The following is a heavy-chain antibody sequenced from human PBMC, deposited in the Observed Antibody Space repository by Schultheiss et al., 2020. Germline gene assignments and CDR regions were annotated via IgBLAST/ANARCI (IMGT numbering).Heavy chain of an antibody. D-gene: IGHD6-19*01. CDR1: GFTFSSYA. J-gene: IGHJ6*02. CDR3: AREVAVAGTRFYYYYGMDV. V-gene: IGHV3-23*01. CDR2: ISASAGRT. Sequence: GSLRLSCAASGFTFSSYAMSWVRQAPGKGLEWVSAISASAGRTYYPDPVRGRFTISRDNSKNTLYLQMNSLRAEDTAVYYCAREVAVAGTRFYYYYGMDVWGQGTTVTVS.